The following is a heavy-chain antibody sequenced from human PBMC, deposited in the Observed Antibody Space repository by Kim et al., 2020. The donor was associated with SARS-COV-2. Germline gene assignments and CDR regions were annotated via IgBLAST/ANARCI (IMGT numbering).Heavy chain of an antibody. Sequence: SETLSLTCTVSGGSISSGGYYWSWIRQHPGKGLEWIGYIYYSGSTYYNPSLKIRVTISVDTSKNQFSLKLISVTAADTAVYYCARFNVDSRLSSFDYWGQGALVTVSS. D-gene: IGHD2-15*01. CDR3: ARFNVDSRLSSFDY. CDR1: GGSISSGGYY. J-gene: IGHJ4*02. CDR2: IYYSGST. V-gene: IGHV4-31*03.